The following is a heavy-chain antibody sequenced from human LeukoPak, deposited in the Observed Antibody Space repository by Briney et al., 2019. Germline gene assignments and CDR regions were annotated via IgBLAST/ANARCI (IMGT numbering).Heavy chain of an antibody. D-gene: IGHD3-9*01. CDR1: GYTFTSYG. V-gene: IGHV1-18*01. Sequence: GASVKVSCKASGYTFTSYGISWVRQAPGQGLEWMGWISAYNGNTNYAQKFQGRVTITADKSTSTAYMELSSLRSEDTAVYYCAREGWTYDILTGVLVPAEDAFDIWGQGTMVTVSS. CDR3: AREGWTYDILTGVLVPAEDAFDI. CDR2: ISAYNGNT. J-gene: IGHJ3*02.